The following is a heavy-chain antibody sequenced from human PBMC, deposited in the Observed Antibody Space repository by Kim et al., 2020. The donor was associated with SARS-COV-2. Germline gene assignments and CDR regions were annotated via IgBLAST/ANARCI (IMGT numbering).Heavy chain of an antibody. D-gene: IGHD3-22*01. V-gene: IGHV3-11*06. CDR3: ARDADGSSGYYNY. Sequence: YADSVKGRFTISRDNAKNSLYLQMNSLRAEDTAVYYCARDADGSSGYYNYWGQGTLVTVSS. J-gene: IGHJ4*02.